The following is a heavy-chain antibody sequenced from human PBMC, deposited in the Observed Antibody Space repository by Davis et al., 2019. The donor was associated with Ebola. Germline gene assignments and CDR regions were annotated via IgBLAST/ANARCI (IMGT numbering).Heavy chain of an antibody. CDR2: INHSGST. Sequence: MPSETLSLTCAVYGGSFSGYYWSWIRQPPGKGLEWIGEINHSGSTNYNPSLKSRVTISVDTSKNQFSLTLSSVTAADTAVYYCARGGVRVRYYYYGMDVWGQGTTVTVSS. CDR3: ARGGVRVRYYYYGMDV. CDR1: GGSFSGYY. D-gene: IGHD3-10*01. V-gene: IGHV4-34*01. J-gene: IGHJ6*02.